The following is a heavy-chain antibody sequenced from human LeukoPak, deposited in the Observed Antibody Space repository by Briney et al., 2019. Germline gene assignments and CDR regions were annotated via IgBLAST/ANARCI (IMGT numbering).Heavy chain of an antibody. CDR3: ARVDTYYYGSDDY. CDR1: GLTFSSYS. V-gene: IGHV3-21*01. J-gene: IGHJ4*02. Sequence: GGSLRLSCAASGLTFSSYSMNWVRQAPGKGLEWVSSISSSSSYIYYADSVKGRFTISRDNAKNSLYLQMNSLRAEDTAVYYCARVDTYYYGSDDYWGQGTLVTVSS. CDR2: ISSSSSYI. D-gene: IGHD3-10*01.